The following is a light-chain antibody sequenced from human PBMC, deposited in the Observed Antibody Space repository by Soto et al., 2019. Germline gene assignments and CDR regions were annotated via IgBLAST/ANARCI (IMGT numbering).Light chain of an antibody. Sequence: QSALTQPASVSGSPGQSITISCTGTSSDVGNYDYVSWYQQHPGKAPKLMIYDVSNRPSGVSNRFSGSKSGNTASLTISGLQEEDEADYYCSSYTSSRTVLFGGGTKLTVL. V-gene: IGLV2-14*01. CDR1: SSDVGNYDY. CDR3: SSYTSSRTVL. CDR2: DVS. J-gene: IGLJ2*01.